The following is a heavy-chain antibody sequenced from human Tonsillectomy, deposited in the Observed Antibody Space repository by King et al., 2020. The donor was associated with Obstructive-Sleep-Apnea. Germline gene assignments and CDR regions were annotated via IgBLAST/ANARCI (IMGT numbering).Heavy chain of an antibody. CDR3: AKGNYGDYHFDY. CDR1: GFTFSSYG. Sequence: VQLVESGGGVVQPGRSLRLSCAASGFTFSSYGMHWVRQARGKGLEWVAFIRYDGSNKYYADSVKGRFTISRDNSKNTLYLQMNSLRAEDTAVYYCAKGNYGDYHFDYWGQGTLVTVSS. CDR2: IRYDGSNK. J-gene: IGHJ4*02. V-gene: IGHV3-30*02. D-gene: IGHD4-17*01.